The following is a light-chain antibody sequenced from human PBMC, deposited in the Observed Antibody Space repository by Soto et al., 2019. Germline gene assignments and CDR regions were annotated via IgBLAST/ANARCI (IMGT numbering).Light chain of an antibody. CDR3: QNYDSAPQT. Sequence: DIQMTQSPPSLSASVGDRVTITCRASQGIRNYLAWYQQKPGKVPQLLIYAAFTLQSGVPSRFSGSGSGTDFTLTISSLQPEDVATYYCQNYDSAPQTFGQGTKVDIK. CDR1: QGIRNY. CDR2: AAF. J-gene: IGKJ1*01. V-gene: IGKV1-27*01.